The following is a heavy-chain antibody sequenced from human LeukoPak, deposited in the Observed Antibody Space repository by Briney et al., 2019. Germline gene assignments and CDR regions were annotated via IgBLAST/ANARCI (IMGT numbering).Heavy chain of an antibody. CDR2: ISAYNGNT. CDR1: GYTFTSYG. V-gene: IGHV1-18*01. D-gene: IGHD1-26*01. J-gene: IGHJ4*02. Sequence: ASVKVSCKASGYTFTSYGISRVRQAPGQGLEWMGWISAYNGNTNYAQKLQGRVTMTTDTSTSTAYMELRSLRSDDTAVYYCARADRGGSYYYFDYWGQGTLVTVSS. CDR3: ARADRGGSYYYFDY.